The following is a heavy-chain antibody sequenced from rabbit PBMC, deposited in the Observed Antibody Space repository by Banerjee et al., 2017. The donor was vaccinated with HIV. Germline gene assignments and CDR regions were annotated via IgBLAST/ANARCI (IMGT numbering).Heavy chain of an antibody. V-gene: IGHV1S43*01. CDR1: GIDFSSYYY. J-gene: IGHJ4*01. CDR3: ARGGYSYSYVLGFNL. CDR2: IYTASGST. Sequence: QSLEESGGDLVKPEGSLTLTCTASGIDFSSYYYMCWVRQAPGKGLELIACIYTASGSTWYASWVNGRFTISRSTSLNTVDLKMTSLTAADTAIYFCARGGYSYSYVLGFNLWGQGTLVTVS. D-gene: IGHD6-1*01.